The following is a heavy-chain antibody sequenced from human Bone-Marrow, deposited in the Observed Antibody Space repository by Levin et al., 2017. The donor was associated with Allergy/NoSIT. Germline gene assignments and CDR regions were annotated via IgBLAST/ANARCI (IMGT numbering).Heavy chain of an antibody. Sequence: GGSLRLSCAASGFTFSDYYMSWIRQAPGKGLEWVSYISSSGSTIYYADSVKGRFTISRDNAKNPLYLQMNSLRAEDTAVYYCARVPPNQMATINWSHGNWFDPWGQGTLVTVSS. J-gene: IGHJ5*02. CDR3: ARVPPNQMATINWSHGNWFDP. CDR2: ISSSGSTI. V-gene: IGHV3-11*01. CDR1: GFTFSDYY. D-gene: IGHD5-24*01.